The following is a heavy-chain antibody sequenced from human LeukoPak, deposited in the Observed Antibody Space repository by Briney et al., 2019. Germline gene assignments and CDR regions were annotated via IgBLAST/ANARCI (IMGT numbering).Heavy chain of an antibody. CDR3: TNLYYYYYYMDV. V-gene: IGHV3-48*01. J-gene: IGHJ6*03. CDR2: ISSSSSTI. D-gene: IGHD2-8*01. Sequence: PGGSLRLSCAASGFTFSSYSMNWVRQAPGKGLEWVSYISSSSSTIYYADSVKGRFTISRDNAKNSLYLQMNSLRAEDTAVYYCTNLYYYYYYMDVWGKGTTVTVSS. CDR1: GFTFSSYS.